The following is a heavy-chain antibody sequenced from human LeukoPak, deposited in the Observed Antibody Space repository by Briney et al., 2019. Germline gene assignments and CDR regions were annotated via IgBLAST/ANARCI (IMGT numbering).Heavy chain of an antibody. CDR1: EYSFATYW. CDR3: ARQGVYSSGWYPFDY. V-gene: IGHV5-51*01. CDR2: IFPGDSDT. Sequence: GESLKISCKGSEYSFATYWIGWVRQMPGQGLEWMGIIFPGDSDTRYSPSFQGQVTISADKSISTAYLQWSSLKASDTAMYYCARQGVYSSGWYPFDYWGQGTLVTVSS. D-gene: IGHD6-19*01. J-gene: IGHJ4*02.